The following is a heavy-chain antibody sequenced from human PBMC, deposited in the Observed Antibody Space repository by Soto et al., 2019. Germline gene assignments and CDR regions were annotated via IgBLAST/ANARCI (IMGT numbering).Heavy chain of an antibody. Sequence: EASVKVSCKASGGTFSSYAISWVRQAPGQGLEWIGGIIPIFGTANYAQKFQGRVTITADESTSTAYMELSSLRSEDTAVYYCARVIYATYNWFDPWGQGTLVTVSS. D-gene: IGHD3-16*02. J-gene: IGHJ5*02. V-gene: IGHV1-69*13. CDR1: GGTFSSYA. CDR2: IIPIFGTA. CDR3: ARVIYATYNWFDP.